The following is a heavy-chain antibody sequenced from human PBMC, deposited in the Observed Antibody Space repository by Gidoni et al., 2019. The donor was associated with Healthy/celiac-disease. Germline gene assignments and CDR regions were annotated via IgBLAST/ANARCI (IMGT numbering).Heavy chain of an antibody. Sequence: EVQLVESGGGLVKPGGSLRLSCAASGFTFSNAWMSWVRQAPGTGLEWVGRIKSKTDGGTTDYAAPVKGRFTISRDDSKNTLYLQMNSLKTEDTAVYYCTKERGYSGYDSGVDYWGQGTLVTVSS. V-gene: IGHV3-15*01. CDR1: GFTFSNAW. D-gene: IGHD5-12*01. CDR2: IKSKTDGGTT. CDR3: TKERGYSGYDSGVDY. J-gene: IGHJ4*02.